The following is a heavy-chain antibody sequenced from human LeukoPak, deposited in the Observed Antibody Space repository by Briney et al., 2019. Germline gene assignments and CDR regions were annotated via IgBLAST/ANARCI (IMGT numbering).Heavy chain of an antibody. CDR1: GGSISSYY. J-gene: IGHJ3*02. Sequence: SETLSLTCTVSGGSISSYYWSWIRQPPGKGLEWIGYIYYSGSTNYNPSLKSRVTISVDTSKNQFSLELNSVTAADTAVYYCARDVGYCSGGSYYSYDAFDNWGQGTMVTVSS. CDR2: IYYSGST. D-gene: IGHD2-15*01. V-gene: IGHV4-59*01. CDR3: ARDVGYCSGGSYYSYDAFDN.